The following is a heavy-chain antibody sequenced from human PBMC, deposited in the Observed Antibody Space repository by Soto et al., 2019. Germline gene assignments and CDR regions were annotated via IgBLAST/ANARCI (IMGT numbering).Heavy chain of an antibody. J-gene: IGHJ3*02. CDR2: IKSKTDGGTT. CDR1: GFTFSNAW. CDR3: TTRQWLVPLDAFDI. V-gene: IGHV3-15*07. D-gene: IGHD6-19*01. Sequence: GSLRLSCAASGFTFSNAWMNWVRQAPGKGLEWVGRIKSKTDGGTTDYAAPVKGRFTTSRDDSKNTLYLQMNSLKTEDTAVYYCTTRQWLVPLDAFDIWGQGTMVTVSS.